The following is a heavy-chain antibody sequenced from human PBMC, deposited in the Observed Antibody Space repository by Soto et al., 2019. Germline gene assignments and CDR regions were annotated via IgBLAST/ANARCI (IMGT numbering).Heavy chain of an antibody. CDR1: GGSISSNNW. CDR2: IYHSGST. J-gene: IGHJ4*02. Sequence: PSETLSLTCAVSGGSISSNNWWSWVRQPPGKGLEWIGEIYHSGSTNYNPSLKSRVTISVDKSKNQFSLKLSSVTAADTAVYYCAREADQQYSSGWYDYWGQGTLVTVS. CDR3: AREADQQYSSGWYDY. V-gene: IGHV4-4*02. D-gene: IGHD6-19*01.